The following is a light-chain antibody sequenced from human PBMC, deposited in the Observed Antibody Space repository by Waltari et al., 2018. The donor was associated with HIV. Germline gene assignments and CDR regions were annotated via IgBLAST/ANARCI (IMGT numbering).Light chain of an antibody. J-gene: IGLJ1*01. CDR1: SSNIENAN. CDR3: VGWDSSLSAYV. V-gene: IGLV1-47*01. CDR2: KNF. Sequence: QSFLTQPPSASGTPGQTVTISFSGSSSNIENANVYWYQQLPGMTPKLLIYKNFLRPSGVPDRFAASKSGTSASLTISGLRSADEADYYCVGWDSSLSAYVFGAGTKVAVL.